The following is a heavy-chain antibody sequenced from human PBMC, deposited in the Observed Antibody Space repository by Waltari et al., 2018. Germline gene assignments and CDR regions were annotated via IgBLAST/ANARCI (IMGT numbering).Heavy chain of an antibody. CDR3: AREATHSYYYFLDV. Sequence: QVQLVQSGAEVKKPGASVKVSCEASGYTFTGRYLHWVRQAPGQGLEWMGRIKPNSGVTDYAQKLQDRVTMTRDTSSSTAYMELSGLRSDDTAVYYCAREATHSYYYFLDVWGKGTTVTVSS. V-gene: IGHV1-2*06. J-gene: IGHJ6*03. CDR1: GYTFTGRY. CDR2: IKPNSGVT.